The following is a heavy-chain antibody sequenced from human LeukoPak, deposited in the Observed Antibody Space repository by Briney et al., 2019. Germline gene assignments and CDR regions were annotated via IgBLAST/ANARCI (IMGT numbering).Heavy chain of an antibody. CDR2: IKPDGTTT. J-gene: IGHJ4*02. CDR1: GLTFSSYS. CDR3: ARDREWLLYDY. Sequence: PGGSLRLSCAASGLTFSSYSMHWVRQAPGKGLVWVSRIKPDGTTTNYADSVKGRFTISRDNAKSTLYLQMNSLRVEDTAVYYCARDREWLLYDYWGQGALVTVSS. D-gene: IGHD3-3*01. V-gene: IGHV3-74*01.